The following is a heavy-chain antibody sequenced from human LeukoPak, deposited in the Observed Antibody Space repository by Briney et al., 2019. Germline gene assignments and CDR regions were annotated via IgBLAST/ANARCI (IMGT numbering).Heavy chain of an antibody. D-gene: IGHD5-18*01. V-gene: IGHV3-23*01. J-gene: IGHJ4*02. CDR1: GFTFSSYA. Sequence: GGSLRLSCAASGFTFSSYAMSWVRQAPGKGLEWVSATSGSGGSTYYADSVKGWFTISRDNSKNTLYLQMNSLRAEDTAVYYCARGETVDTAMPGSGGYWGQGTLVTVSS. CDR3: ARGETVDTAMPGSGGY. CDR2: TSGSGGST.